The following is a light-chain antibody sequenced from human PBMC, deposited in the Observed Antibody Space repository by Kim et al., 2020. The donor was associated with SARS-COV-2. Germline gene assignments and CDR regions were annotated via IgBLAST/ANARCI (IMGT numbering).Light chain of an antibody. CDR2: GNN. V-gene: IGLV3-19*01. CDR1: SLRSFY. Sequence: LGQTVRITCQGASLRSFYASWSQHKPGQAPALVIYGNNNRPSAIADRFSVSSSGITASLTFPGVQAEHEADYYCSSRDSSGNHYVFGTGTKVTVL. J-gene: IGLJ1*01. CDR3: SSRDSSGNHYV.